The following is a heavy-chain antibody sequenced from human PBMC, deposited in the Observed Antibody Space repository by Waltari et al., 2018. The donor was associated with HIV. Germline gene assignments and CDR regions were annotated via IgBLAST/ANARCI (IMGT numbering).Heavy chain of an antibody. D-gene: IGHD3-9*01. CDR3: ARMGQTDDILTGHHY. V-gene: IGHV4-39*01. CDR1: GGSISSSSYY. Sequence: QLHLQESGPGLVKPSETLSLTCTVSGGSISSSSYYWGWIRQPPEKGLEWIGSIYYSGCTYYTPSLKSRVIISVDTSKNQFSVKLSSVTAADTAVYYCARMGQTDDILTGHHYWGQGTLVTVSS. CDR2: IYYSGCT. J-gene: IGHJ4*02.